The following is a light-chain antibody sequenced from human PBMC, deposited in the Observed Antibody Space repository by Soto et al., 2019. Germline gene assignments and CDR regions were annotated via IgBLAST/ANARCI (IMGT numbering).Light chain of an antibody. V-gene: IGKV1-5*03. CDR3: QHGNSYSEA. Sequence: DIQITQSPSTLYGSVGDRVTITCRASQTISSWLAWYQQKPGKAPKLLIYKASTLKSGIPSRFSGSGSGTEFTLTISSLQPDDFATYYCQHGNSYSEAFGQGTQVDSK. CDR1: QTISSW. CDR2: KAS. J-gene: IGKJ1*01.